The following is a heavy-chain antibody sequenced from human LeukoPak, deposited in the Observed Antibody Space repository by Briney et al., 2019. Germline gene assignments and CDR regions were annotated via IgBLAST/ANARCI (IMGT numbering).Heavy chain of an antibody. CDR1: GGSISSTSYY. D-gene: IGHD3-10*01. J-gene: IGHJ5*02. Sequence: SETLSLTCTVSGGSISSTSYYWGWIRRPPGKGLEWIGSIYYSETTYYNPSLKSRVTISVDTSKNQFSLRLSSVTAADTAVYYCARQRYYGSGSYSLNWFDPWGQGTLVTVSS. CDR2: IYYSETT. V-gene: IGHV4-39*01. CDR3: ARQRYYGSGSYSLNWFDP.